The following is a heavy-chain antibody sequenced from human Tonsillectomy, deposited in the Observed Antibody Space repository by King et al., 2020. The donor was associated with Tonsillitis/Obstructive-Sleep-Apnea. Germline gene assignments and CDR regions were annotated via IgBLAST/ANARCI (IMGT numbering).Heavy chain of an antibody. V-gene: IGHV3-15*07. J-gene: IGHJ6*02. Sequence: VQLVESGGGLVKPGGSLRLSCAASGFTFSNAWMNWVRQAPGKGLEWVGRIKSKTDGGTTDYAAPVKGRFTISRDDSKNTLYLQMNSQKTEDTAVYYCTTDSYGSGGYVDYYYYYGMDVWGQGTTVTVSS. CDR1: GFTFSNAW. CDR2: IKSKTDGGTT. CDR3: TTDSYGSGGYVDYYYYYGMDV. D-gene: IGHD3-10*01.